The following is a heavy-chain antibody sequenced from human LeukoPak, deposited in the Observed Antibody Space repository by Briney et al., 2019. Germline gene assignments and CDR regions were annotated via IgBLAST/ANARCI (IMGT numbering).Heavy chain of an antibody. Sequence: SVKVSCKASGGTFSSYAISWVRQAPGQGLEWMGGIIPMFDITNYAQKFQGRVTIIADKSTSTAYMELSSLRSEDTAVYYCARDGRGYSDYDFRYFDYWGQGTLVTVSS. V-gene: IGHV1-69*10. CDR1: GGTFSSYA. CDR3: ARDGRGYSDYDFRYFDY. J-gene: IGHJ4*02. D-gene: IGHD5-12*01. CDR2: IIPMFDIT.